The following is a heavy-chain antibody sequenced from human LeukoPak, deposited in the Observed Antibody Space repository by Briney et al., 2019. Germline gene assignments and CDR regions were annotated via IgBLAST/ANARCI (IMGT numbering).Heavy chain of an antibody. Sequence: QPGGSLRLSCAASGFTFSSYGMSWVRQAPGKGLEWVSAISGSGGSTYYADSVKGRFTISRDNSKNTLYLQMNSLRAEDTAVYYCARARVGTGSLPYWGQGTLVTVSS. J-gene: IGHJ4*02. V-gene: IGHV3-23*01. D-gene: IGHD1-26*01. CDR3: ARARVGTGSLPY. CDR1: GFTFSSYG. CDR2: ISGSGGST.